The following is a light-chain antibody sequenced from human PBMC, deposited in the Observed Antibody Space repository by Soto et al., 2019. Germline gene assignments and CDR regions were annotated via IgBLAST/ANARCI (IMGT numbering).Light chain of an antibody. CDR2: GAT. Sequence: VLTQSPGTLSLSPGERATLFCRASQSVSNNYIAWYQQKPGQAPRFLIYGATSRATGIPDRFSGSGSGTDFTLTISRLEPEDFAVYYCQQYGSSGTFGQGTKVDIK. CDR3: QQYGSSGT. CDR1: QSVSNNY. J-gene: IGKJ1*01. V-gene: IGKV3-20*01.